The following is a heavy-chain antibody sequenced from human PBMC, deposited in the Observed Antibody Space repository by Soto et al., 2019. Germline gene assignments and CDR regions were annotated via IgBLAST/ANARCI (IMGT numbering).Heavy chain of an antibody. J-gene: IGHJ4*02. CDR3: ASCSQWQTVGGFDY. CDR2: IIPIFGTA. V-gene: IGHV1-69*13. Sequence: ASVKVSCKASGGTFSSYAISWVRQAPGQGLEWMGGIIPIFGTANYAQKFQGRVTITADESTSTAYMELSSLRSEDTAVYYCASCSQWQTVGGFDYWGQGTLVTV. D-gene: IGHD2-15*01. CDR1: GGTFSSYA.